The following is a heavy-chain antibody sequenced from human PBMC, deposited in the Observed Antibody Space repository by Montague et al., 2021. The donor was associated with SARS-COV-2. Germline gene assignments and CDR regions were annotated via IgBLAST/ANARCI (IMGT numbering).Heavy chain of an antibody. Sequence: SLRLSCAASGFTVSSNSMNWVRQAPGKGLEWVSVIYSGGSTYYADSVKGRFTISRDNSKNTLYLQMNSLRAEDTAVYYCARDNYYGSGRSYWGQGTLVTVSS. V-gene: IGHV3-53*01. CDR3: ARDNYYGSGRSY. CDR1: GFTVSSNS. CDR2: IYSGGST. J-gene: IGHJ4*02. D-gene: IGHD3-10*01.